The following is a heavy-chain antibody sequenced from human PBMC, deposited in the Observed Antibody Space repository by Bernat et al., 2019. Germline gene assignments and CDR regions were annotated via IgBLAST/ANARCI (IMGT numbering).Heavy chain of an antibody. J-gene: IGHJ5*02. CDR1: GFTFSSYG. Sequence: QVQLVESGGGVVQPGRSLRLSCAASGFTFSSYGMHWVRQAPGKGLEWVAVISYDGSNKYYADSVKGRFTISRDNSKNTLYLQMYSLRAEDTAVYYCAKDTGSWFDPWGQGTLVTVSS. CDR3: AKDTGSWFDP. CDR2: ISYDGSNK. D-gene: IGHD1-1*01. V-gene: IGHV3-30*18.